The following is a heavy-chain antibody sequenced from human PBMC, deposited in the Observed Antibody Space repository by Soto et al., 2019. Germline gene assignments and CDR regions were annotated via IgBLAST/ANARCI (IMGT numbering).Heavy chain of an antibody. D-gene: IGHD2-15*01. CDR2: ISSSSTTI. CDR1: GFTFSSYS. CDR3: ARLYCRGGSCYSGDAFDI. J-gene: IGHJ3*02. V-gene: IGHV3-48*01. Sequence: EVQLVESGGGLVQPGGSLRLSCAASGFTFSSYSMNWVRQAPGKGLEWVSYISSSSTTIYYADSVKGRFTISRDNAKSSLYLQMNSLRAEDTAVYYCARLYCRGGSCYSGDAFDIWGQGTMVTVSS.